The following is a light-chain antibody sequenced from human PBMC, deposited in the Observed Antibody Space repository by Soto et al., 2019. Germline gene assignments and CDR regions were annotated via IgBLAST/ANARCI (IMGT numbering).Light chain of an antibody. V-gene: IGLV1-47*01. CDR2: RNN. CDR3: TVWDDSLRGRL. CDR1: SSNIESNF. Sequence: QSVLTQPPSASGTPGQRVTSSCSGSSSNIESNFVYWYQQLPGTTPRLLIYRNNQRPSGVPDRFSGSKSGTSASLAISALRSEDEADYYCTVWDDSLRGRLFGGGTKLTVL. J-gene: IGLJ2*01.